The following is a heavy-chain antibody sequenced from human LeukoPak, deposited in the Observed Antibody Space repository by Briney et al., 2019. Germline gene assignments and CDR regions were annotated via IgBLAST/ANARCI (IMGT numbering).Heavy chain of an antibody. CDR3: ARGGMYSSGPNYYYYYYGMDV. CDR1: GGSISSGGYY. CDR2: IYYSGST. V-gene: IGHV4-31*03. D-gene: IGHD6-19*01. Sequence: SETLSLTCTVSGGSISSGGYYWSWIRQHPGKGLEWIGYIYYSGSTYYNPSLKSRVIISVDTSKNQFSLKLSSVTAADTAVYYCARGGMYSSGPNYYYYYYGMDVWGQGTTVTVSS. J-gene: IGHJ6*02.